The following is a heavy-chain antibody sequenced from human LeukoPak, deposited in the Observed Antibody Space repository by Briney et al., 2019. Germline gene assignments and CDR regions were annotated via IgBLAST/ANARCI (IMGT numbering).Heavy chain of an antibody. D-gene: IGHD3-16*01. CDR3: AKGYGY. V-gene: IGHV3-30*18. J-gene: IGHJ4*02. CDR2: ISYDGSNK. CDR1: GFTFSSYA. Sequence: PGGSLRLSCAASGFTFSSYAMSWVRQAPGKGLEWVAVISYDGSNKYYADSVKGRFTISRDNSKNTLYLQMNSLRAEDTAVYYCAKGYGYWGQGTLVTVSS.